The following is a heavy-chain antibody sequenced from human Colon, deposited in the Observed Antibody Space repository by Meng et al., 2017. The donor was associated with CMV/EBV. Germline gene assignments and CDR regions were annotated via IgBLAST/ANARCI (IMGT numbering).Heavy chain of an antibody. D-gene: IGHD6-6*01. J-gene: IGHJ4*02. CDR3: ARHNSSFYAPYDF. CDR1: GFTLATSV. Sequence: CAASGFTLATSVMNWVRQAPGKGLEWVSTISSRSDTIHYPDSVKGRFTVSRDNFKNTVSLQLTSLRAEDTAIYYCARHNSSFYAPYDFWGQGTLVTVSS. CDR2: ISSRSDTI. V-gene: IGHV3-23*01.